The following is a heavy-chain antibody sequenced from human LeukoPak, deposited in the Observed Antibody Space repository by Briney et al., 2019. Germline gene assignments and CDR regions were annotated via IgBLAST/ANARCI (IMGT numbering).Heavy chain of an antibody. D-gene: IGHD3-10*01. CDR3: ARDRSRTMVRGVTGIDY. V-gene: IGHV1-46*01. CDR2: INPSGGST. Sequence: ASVKVSCKASGYSFTSYYMHWVRQAPGQGLEWMGIINPSGGSTSYAQKFQGRVTMTRDTFTSTVYMELSSLRSEDTAVYYCARDRSRTMVRGVTGIDYWGQGTLVTVSS. J-gene: IGHJ4*02. CDR1: GYSFTSYY.